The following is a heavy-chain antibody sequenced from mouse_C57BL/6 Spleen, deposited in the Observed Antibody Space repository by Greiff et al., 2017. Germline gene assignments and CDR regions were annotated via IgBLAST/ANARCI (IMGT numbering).Heavy chain of an antibody. Sequence: VQLQQSGAELVRPGASVKLSCTASGFNIKDDYMHWVKQRPEQGLEWIGWIDPENGDTEYASKFQGKATITADTSSNTAYLQLSSLTSEDTAVYYCTKSGNYVGWFAYWGKGTLVTV. J-gene: IGHJ3*01. CDR3: TKSGNYVGWFAY. CDR1: GFNIKDDY. CDR2: IDPENGDT. V-gene: IGHV14-4*01. D-gene: IGHD2-1*01.